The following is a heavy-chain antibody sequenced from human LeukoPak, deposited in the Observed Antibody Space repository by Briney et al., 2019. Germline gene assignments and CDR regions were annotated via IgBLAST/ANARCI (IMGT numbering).Heavy chain of an antibody. CDR3: ARQVSDYYYYYIDV. CDR2: IYYSETT. Sequence: SETLSLTCTVSGRSISSTNYYWDWIRQSPGKGPEWIGSIYYSETTYYNPSLESRVTISIDTSKNQFSLQLSSVTAADTALYFCARQVSDYYYYYIDVWGKGTTVTVSS. V-gene: IGHV4-39*01. J-gene: IGHJ6*03. CDR1: GRSISSTNYY. D-gene: IGHD5/OR15-5a*01.